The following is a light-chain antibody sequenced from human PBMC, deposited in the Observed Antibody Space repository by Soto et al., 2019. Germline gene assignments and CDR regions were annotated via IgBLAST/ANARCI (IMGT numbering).Light chain of an antibody. V-gene: IGKV3-20*01. CDR3: QQYGTSPRT. Sequence: IVLTQSPGTLSFSPGERATLSCRASHSFGNSYLAWYQQKPGQAPRLLIYDASSRATGIPDRFSGSGSGADFSLTISRLEPEDFAVYYCQQYGTSPRTFGPGTKVDI. J-gene: IGKJ3*01. CDR1: HSFGNSY. CDR2: DAS.